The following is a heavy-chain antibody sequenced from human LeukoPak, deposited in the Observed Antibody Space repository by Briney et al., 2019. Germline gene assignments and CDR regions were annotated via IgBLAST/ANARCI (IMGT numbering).Heavy chain of an antibody. CDR1: GYTFTGYY. CDR2: INPNSGGT. J-gene: IGHJ4*02. V-gene: IGHV1-2*02. CDR3: ARVPGIVVVPAATFDY. D-gene: IGHD2-2*01. Sequence: ASVKVSCKASGYTFTGYYMHWVRQAPGQGLEWLGWINPNSGGTNYAQKFQGRVTMTRDTSISTAYMELSRLRSDDTAVYCCARVPGIVVVPAATFDYWGQGTLVTVSS.